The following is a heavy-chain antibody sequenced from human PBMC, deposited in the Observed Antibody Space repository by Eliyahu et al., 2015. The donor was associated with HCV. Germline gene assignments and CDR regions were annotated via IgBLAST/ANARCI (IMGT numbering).Heavy chain of an antibody. Sequence: EVQLVEXGGGLVQPGGSXRLSCAAAGFXSXSYSMNWVRQAPGKGLGWVSYISSSSSTIYYADSVKGRFTISRDNAKNSLYLQMNSLRDEDTAVYYCALTYSSSWYGGVAFDIWGQGTMVTVSS. CDR2: ISSSSSTI. V-gene: IGHV3-48*02. CDR1: GFXSXSYS. J-gene: IGHJ3*02. CDR3: ALTYSSSWYGGVAFDI. D-gene: IGHD6-13*01.